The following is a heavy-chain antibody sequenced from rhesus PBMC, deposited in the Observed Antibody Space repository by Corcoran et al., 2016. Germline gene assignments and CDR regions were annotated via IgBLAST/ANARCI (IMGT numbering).Heavy chain of an antibody. CDR2: IYGCSCST. D-gene: IGHD3-3*01. CDR3: AKDKGYNIWTGFDV. J-gene: IGHJ5-1*01. V-gene: IGHV4-147*01. Sequence: QVQLQESGPGVVQPSETLSLTCAVSGGSISIYWWGWIRQPPGKGREWIGQIYGCSCSTSNNPTRKSRDTIASETSKNQFSLKLNSVTAADTAVYDCAKDKGYNIWTGFDVWGPGVLVTVSS. CDR1: GGSISIYW.